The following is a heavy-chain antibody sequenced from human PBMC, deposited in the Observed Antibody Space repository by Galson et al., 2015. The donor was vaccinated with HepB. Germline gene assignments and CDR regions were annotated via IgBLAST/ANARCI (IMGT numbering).Heavy chain of an antibody. CDR2: IIPIFGIA. J-gene: IGHJ6*02. CDR3: ASPVQLYCSGGSCYSQGRTYYYYYGMDV. Sequence: SVKVSCKASGGTFSSYAISWVRQAPGQGLEWMGGIIPIFGIANYAQKFQGRVTITADESTSTAYMELSSLRSEDTAVYYCASPVQLYCSGGSCYSQGRTYYYYYGMDVWGQGTTVTVSS. D-gene: IGHD2-15*01. V-gene: IGHV1-69*13. CDR1: GGTFSSYA.